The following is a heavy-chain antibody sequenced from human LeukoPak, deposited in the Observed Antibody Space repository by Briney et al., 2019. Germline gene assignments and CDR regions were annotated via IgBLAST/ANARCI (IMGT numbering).Heavy chain of an antibody. CDR2: MNPNSGNT. CDR1: GGTFSSYA. V-gene: IGHV1-8*02. D-gene: IGHD3-3*01. Sequence: ASVKVSCKASGGTFSSYAISWVRQAPGQGLEWMGWMNPNSGNTGYAQKFQGRVTMTRNTSISTAYMELSSLRSEDTAVYYCARERHITIFGVVIRRWFDPWGQGTLVTVSS. J-gene: IGHJ5*02. CDR3: ARERHITIFGVVIRRWFDP.